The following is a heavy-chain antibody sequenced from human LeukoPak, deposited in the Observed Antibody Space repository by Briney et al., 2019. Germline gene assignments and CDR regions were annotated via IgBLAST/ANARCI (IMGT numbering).Heavy chain of an antibody. CDR2: ISGSGGST. CDR1: GFTFTSYA. Sequence: GGSLRLSCAASGFTFTSYAMSWVRQAPGKGLEWVSAISGSGGSTYYADSVKGRFTISRDNSKNTLYLQMNSLRAEDTAVYYCAKSSVAGTLAYFDYWGQGTLVTVSS. CDR3: AKSSVAGTLAYFDY. D-gene: IGHD6-19*01. V-gene: IGHV3-23*01. J-gene: IGHJ4*02.